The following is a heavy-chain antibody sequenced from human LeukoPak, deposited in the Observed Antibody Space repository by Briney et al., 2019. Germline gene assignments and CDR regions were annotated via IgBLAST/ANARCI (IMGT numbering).Heavy chain of an antibody. J-gene: IGHJ4*02. CDR1: GFTFSSYS. D-gene: IGHD1-26*01. CDR2: ISSSSSYI. Sequence: GGSLRLSCAASGFTFSSYSMNWVRQAPGKGLEWVSSISSSSSYIYYADSVKGRFTISRDNAKNSLYLQMNSLRAEDTAVYYCARVGWELLHFDYWGQGTLVTVSS. CDR3: ARVGWELLHFDY. V-gene: IGHV3-21*01.